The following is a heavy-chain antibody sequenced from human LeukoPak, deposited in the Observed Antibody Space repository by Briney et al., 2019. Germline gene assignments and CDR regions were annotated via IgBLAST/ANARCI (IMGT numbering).Heavy chain of an antibody. CDR1: GFTFTTYP. Sequence: GGSLRLSCAASGFTFTTYPMSWVRQAPGKGLEWVTAISASGGGTYYADSVKGRFTISRDNAKNSLYLQMNSLRAEDTAVYYCARAEDTAAACDVWGQGTTVTVSS. CDR2: ISASGGGT. CDR3: ARAEDTAAACDV. D-gene: IGHD6-25*01. V-gene: IGHV3-23*01. J-gene: IGHJ6*02.